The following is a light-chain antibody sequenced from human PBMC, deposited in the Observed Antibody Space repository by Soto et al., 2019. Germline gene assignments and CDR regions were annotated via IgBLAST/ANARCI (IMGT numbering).Light chain of an antibody. J-gene: IGLJ3*02. V-gene: IGLV1-40*01. CDR2: NNS. CDR3: QSYDRNLRGGV. CDR1: SNIGAAYD. Sequence: QSVLAQPPSVSGAPGQRVTISCSNIGAAYDVHWYQQLPGTAPKLLMFNNSRRPSGVPDRFSGAKSGTSASLAITGLQAEDEADYYCQSYDRNLRGGVFGGGTQLTVL.